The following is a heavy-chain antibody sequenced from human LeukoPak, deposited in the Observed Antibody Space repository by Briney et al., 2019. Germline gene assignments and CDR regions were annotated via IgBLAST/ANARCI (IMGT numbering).Heavy chain of an antibody. CDR2: IYYSGST. V-gene: IGHV4-59*01. CDR3: AGLHPDYFDY. CDR1: GGSISSYY. Sequence: SSETLSLTCSISGGSISSYYWSWIRQPPGKGLEWIGYIYYSGSTNYNPSLKSRVTISVDTSKNQFSLKLSSVTAADTAVYYCAGLHPDYFDYWGQGTLVTVSS. J-gene: IGHJ4*02.